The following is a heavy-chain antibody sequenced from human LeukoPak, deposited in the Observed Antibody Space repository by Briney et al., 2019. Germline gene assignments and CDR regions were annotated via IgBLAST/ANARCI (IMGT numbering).Heavy chain of an antibody. CDR1: GFTFSNNW. J-gene: IGHJ6*03. V-gene: IGHV3-7*01. CDR2: IKEDGSET. CDR3: ARVVPCSSSSCYSLHYYMDV. D-gene: IGHD2-15*01. Sequence: GGSLRLSCAASGFTFSNNWMTWVRQAPGKGLEWVGNIKEDGSETYYVDSVRGRFIVSRDNAKNSLYLQMNSLRAADTAIYYCARVVPCSSSSCYSLHYYMDVWGKGTTVTVSS.